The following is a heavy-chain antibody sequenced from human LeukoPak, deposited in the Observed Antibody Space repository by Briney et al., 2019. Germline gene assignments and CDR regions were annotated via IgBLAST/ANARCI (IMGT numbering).Heavy chain of an antibody. V-gene: IGHV1-69*04. CDR2: IIPILGIA. J-gene: IGHJ4*02. CDR1: GGTFSSYA. D-gene: IGHD3-22*01. CDR3: ARDYYDSSPYFDY. Sequence: ASVKVSCKASGGTFSSYAISWVRQAHGQGLEWMGRIIPILGIANYAQKFQGRVTITADKSTSTAYMELSSLRSEDTAVYYCARDYYDSSPYFDYWGQGSLVTVSS.